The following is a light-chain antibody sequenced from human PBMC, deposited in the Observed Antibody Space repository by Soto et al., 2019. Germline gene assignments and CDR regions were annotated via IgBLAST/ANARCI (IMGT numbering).Light chain of an antibody. Sequence: QSALTQPASVSGSPGQSITISCTGTRSDVGGYNYVSWYQQHPDKAPKLLIYDVSNRPSGVSNRFSGSKSGNTASLTISGLQAEDEAEYYCSSYTSSSTPSDVFGTGTKLTVL. CDR3: SSYTSSSTPSDV. J-gene: IGLJ1*01. CDR1: RSDVGGYNY. V-gene: IGLV2-14*01. CDR2: DVS.